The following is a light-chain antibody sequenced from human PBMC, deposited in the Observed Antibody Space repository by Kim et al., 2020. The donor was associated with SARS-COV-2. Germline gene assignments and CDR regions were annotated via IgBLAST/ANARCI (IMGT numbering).Light chain of an antibody. J-gene: IGKJ1*01. CDR1: QTIDSQ. V-gene: IGKV1-39*01. Sequence: ASVGDRVIITCRASQTIDSQLSWYQHTPGKAPILLIYSTSTLQRGIPSRFIGSRSGSDFTLTIRNLQPEDFGTYFCQQTYSTPQTFGQGTKVDIK. CDR2: STS. CDR3: QQTYSTPQT.